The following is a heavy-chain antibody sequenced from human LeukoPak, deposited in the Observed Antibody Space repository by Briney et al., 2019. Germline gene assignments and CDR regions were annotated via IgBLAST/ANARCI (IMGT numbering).Heavy chain of an antibody. J-gene: IGHJ3*02. CDR3: ARGRHDSSGYYPSYAFDI. V-gene: IGHV1-46*01. CDR1: GYTFTSYY. Sequence: ASVKVSCKASGYTFTSYYMDWVRQAPGQGLEWMGIINPSGGSTSYAQKFQGRVTMTRDMSTSTVYMELSSLRSEDTAVYYCARGRHDSSGYYPSYAFDIWGQGTMVTVSS. CDR2: INPSGGST. D-gene: IGHD3-22*01.